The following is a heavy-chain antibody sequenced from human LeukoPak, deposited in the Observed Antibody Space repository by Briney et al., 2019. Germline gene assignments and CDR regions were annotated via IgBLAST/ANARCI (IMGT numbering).Heavy chain of an antibody. CDR1: GGSFSGHY. D-gene: IGHD5-18*01. CDR2: INHSGST. J-gene: IGHJ4*02. CDR3: ARGLNGIQLWFRFDY. Sequence: SETLSLTCAVYGGSFSGHYWSWIRQPPGKGLEWIGEINHSGSTNYNPSLKSRVTISVDTSKNQFSLKLSSVTAADTAVYYCARGLNGIQLWFRFDYWGQGTLVTVSS. V-gene: IGHV4-34*01.